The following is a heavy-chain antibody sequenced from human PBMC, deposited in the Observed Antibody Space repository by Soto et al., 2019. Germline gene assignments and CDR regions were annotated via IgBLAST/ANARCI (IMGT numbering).Heavy chain of an antibody. V-gene: IGHV3-7*03. CDR1: GFPFSTYW. J-gene: IGHJ4*02. Sequence: GGSLRLSCAASGFPFSTYWMSWVRQAPGKGLEWVANINLDGNEEHYVDSVKGRFTISRDNDKNSLYLQMNSLRGEDTAVYYCARDGGRSGSFYSGQGNVVTVSS. CDR2: INLDGNEE. D-gene: IGHD6-19*01. CDR3: ARDGGRSGSFY.